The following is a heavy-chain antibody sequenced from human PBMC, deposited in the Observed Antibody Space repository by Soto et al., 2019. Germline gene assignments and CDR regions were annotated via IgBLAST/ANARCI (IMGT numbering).Heavy chain of an antibody. J-gene: IGHJ4*02. CDR1: GSSVNSGNYY. V-gene: IGHV4-61*01. D-gene: IGHD1-26*01. CDR2: VYKSGSA. Sequence: QVQLQESGPGLVRPSETLSLTCSVSGSSVNSGNYYWSWIRQPPGKGLEWIGYVYKSGSANYNPSLKSRLTISVDTAKYEFSLNLRSVTAADTAVYYCARRVVGASAFDFWGQGTLVRVSS. CDR3: ARRVVGASAFDF.